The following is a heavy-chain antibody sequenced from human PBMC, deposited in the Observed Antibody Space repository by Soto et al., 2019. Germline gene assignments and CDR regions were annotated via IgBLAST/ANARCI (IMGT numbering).Heavy chain of an antibody. CDR3: ARDLSMFRSYCDY. Sequence: EASVKVSCKTSGYIFTSYYIHWVRQAPGQGLEWMGIINPSDGTTTYAQKFQGRVTITRDTSASTAYMDLSSLRSEDTAVYYCARDLSMFRSYCDYWGQGTLVPVSS. V-gene: IGHV1-46*01. CDR2: INPSDGTT. J-gene: IGHJ4*02. CDR1: GYIFTSYY. D-gene: IGHD3-10*01.